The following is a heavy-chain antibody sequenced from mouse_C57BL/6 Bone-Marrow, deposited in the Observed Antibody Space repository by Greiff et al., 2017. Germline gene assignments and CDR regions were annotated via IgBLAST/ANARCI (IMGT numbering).Heavy chain of an antibody. J-gene: IGHJ2*01. V-gene: IGHV1-5*01. D-gene: IGHD1-1*01. CDR2: IYPGNSDT. CDR1: GYTFTSYW. Sequence: EVQLQQSGTVLARPGASVKMSCKTSGYTFTSYWMHWVKQRPGQGLEWIGAIYPGNSDTSYNQKFKGKATLTAVTSASTAYMELSSLTNEDSAVYYWTGAITTVVATNYWGQGTTLTVSS. CDR3: TGAITTVVATNY.